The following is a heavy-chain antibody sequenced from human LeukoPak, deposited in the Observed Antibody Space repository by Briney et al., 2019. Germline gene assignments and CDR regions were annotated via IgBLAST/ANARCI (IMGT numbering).Heavy chain of an antibody. D-gene: IGHD2-21*02. CDR1: GFTFIGYE. Sequence: GGSLRLSCTASGFTFIGYEMHWVRQAPGKGLVWVSRINPDWSRTSYADSVNGRFTISRDNAKNTLSLHMNSLRADDTGVYYCARDLPREVTLDSWGQGTLVTVSS. V-gene: IGHV3-74*01. CDR2: INPDWSRT. CDR3: ARDLPREVTLDS. J-gene: IGHJ5*01.